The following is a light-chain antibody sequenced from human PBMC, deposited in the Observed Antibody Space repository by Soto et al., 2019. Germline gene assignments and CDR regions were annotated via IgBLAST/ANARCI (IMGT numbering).Light chain of an antibody. CDR2: GAS. CDR3: QQYNNWPPGT. J-gene: IGKJ1*01. CDR1: QSVSSN. Sequence: EIVLTQSPGTLSLSPGERATLSCRASQSVSSNLAWYQQKPGQAPRLLIYGASTRATGIPARFSGSGSGTEFTLTISSLQSEDLAVYYCQQYNNWPPGTFGQGTKVDIK. V-gene: IGKV3-15*01.